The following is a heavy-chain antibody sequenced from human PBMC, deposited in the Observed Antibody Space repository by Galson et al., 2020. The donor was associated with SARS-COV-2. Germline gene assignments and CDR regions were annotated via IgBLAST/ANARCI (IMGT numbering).Heavy chain of an antibody. CDR2: INTNTGNP. CDR3: ARVWAVGATSECGY. Sequence: ASVKVSCKASGYTFTSYAMNWVRQAPGQGLEWMGWINTNTGNPTYAQGFTGRFVFSLDTSVSTAYLQISSLKAEDTAVYYCARVWAVGATSECGYWGQGTLVTVSS. CDR1: GYTFTSYA. V-gene: IGHV7-4-1*02. D-gene: IGHD1-26*01. J-gene: IGHJ4*02.